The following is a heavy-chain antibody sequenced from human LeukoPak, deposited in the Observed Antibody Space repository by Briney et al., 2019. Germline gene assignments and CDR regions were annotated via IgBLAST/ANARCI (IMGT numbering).Heavy chain of an antibody. CDR2: ITASADTP. Sequence: GGSLRLSCAASGFTFSSYSMSWVRQAPAKELEWVSSITASADTPFYSDSVKGRFTISRDNSKNTVNLQMNSLRPEDTAIYHWAADYNILTGYFSDLGYWGQGTLVTVSS. CDR3: AADYNILTGYFSDLGY. J-gene: IGHJ4*02. D-gene: IGHD3-9*01. V-gene: IGHV3-23*01. CDR1: GFTFSSYS.